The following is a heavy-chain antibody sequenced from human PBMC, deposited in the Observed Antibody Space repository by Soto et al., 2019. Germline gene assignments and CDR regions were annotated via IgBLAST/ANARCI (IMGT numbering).Heavy chain of an antibody. V-gene: IGHV6-1*01. Sequence: PSQTLSLTCAISGDSVSSNSAAWNWIRQSPSRGLEWLGRTYYRPRWYDDYAESVRGRIAVNPDTSKNQFSLQLNSVTPEDTAVYFCARANDPSGNYIQYFDYWGQGTLVTVSS. J-gene: IGHJ4*02. D-gene: IGHD3-22*01. CDR1: GDSVSSNSAA. CDR3: ARANDPSGNYIQYFDY. CDR2: TYYRPRWYD.